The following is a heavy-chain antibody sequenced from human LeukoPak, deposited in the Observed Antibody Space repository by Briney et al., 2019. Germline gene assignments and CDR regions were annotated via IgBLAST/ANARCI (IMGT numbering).Heavy chain of an antibody. V-gene: IGHV3-21*01. CDR3: ARDDRDFDY. CDR2: ISTSSSYI. CDR1: GFSFSSYS. D-gene: IGHD3-22*01. J-gene: IGHJ4*02. Sequence: PGGSLRLSCAASGFSFSSYSMNWVRQAPGKGLEWVSSISTSSSYIYYADSVKGRFTISRDNAKNSLYLQMNSLRAEDTAVYYCARDDRDFDYWGQGTLVTVSS.